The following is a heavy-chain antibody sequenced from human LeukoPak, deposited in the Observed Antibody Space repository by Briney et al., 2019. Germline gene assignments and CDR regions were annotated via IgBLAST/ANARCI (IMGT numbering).Heavy chain of an antibody. D-gene: IGHD3-16*02. V-gene: IGHV3-48*01. CDR3: AKGPAPRLGEFSYHALVDY. J-gene: IGHJ4*02. CDR2: ISSSSSTI. Sequence: GGSLRLSCAASGFTFSSYSMNWVRQAPGKGLEWVSYISSSSSTIYYADSVKGRFTISRDNAKNTLYLQMNSLRAEDTAVYYCAKGPAPRLGEFSYHALVDYWGQGTLVTVSS. CDR1: GFTFSSYS.